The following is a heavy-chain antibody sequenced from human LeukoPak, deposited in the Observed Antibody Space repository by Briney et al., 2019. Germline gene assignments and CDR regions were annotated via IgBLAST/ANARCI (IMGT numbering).Heavy chain of an antibody. CDR2: IHYSGST. D-gene: IGHD3-3*01. Sequence: SETLSLTCTVSGGSIISYYWSWIRQPPGKGLEWIGYIHYSGSTHYNPSLKSRVTISVDTSKNQFSLKLSSVTAADTAVYYCAREIFGARAFEYWGQGILVTVSS. CDR3: AREIFGARAFEY. V-gene: IGHV4-59*01. J-gene: IGHJ4*02. CDR1: GGSIISYY.